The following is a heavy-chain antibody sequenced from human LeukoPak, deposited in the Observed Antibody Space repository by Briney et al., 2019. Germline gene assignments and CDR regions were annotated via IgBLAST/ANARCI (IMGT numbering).Heavy chain of an antibody. J-gene: IGHJ4*02. CDR2: IYYSGST. D-gene: IGHD2-2*01. V-gene: IGHV4-39*01. Sequence: SETLSLTCTVSGGSISSSSYYWGWIRQPPGKGLEWIGSIYYSGSTYYNPSLKSRVTISVDPSKNQFSLKLSSVTAADTAVYYCARHRFAYLEPAANYFDYWGQGTLVTVSS. CDR1: GGSISSSSYY. CDR3: ARHRFAYLEPAANYFDY.